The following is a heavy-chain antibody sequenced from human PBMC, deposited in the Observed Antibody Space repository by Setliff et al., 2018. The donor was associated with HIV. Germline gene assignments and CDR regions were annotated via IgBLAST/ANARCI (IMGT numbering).Heavy chain of an antibody. D-gene: IGHD2-15*01. CDR3: ARAGVVEGYYYYYYMDV. CDR1: GFTFDSYS. V-gene: IGHV3-48*01. Sequence: GGSLRLSCATSGFTFDSYSIIWVRQAPGKGLEWVSYISGLGGGTIYYADSVRGRFTISRDDAEKSVYLQMNSLRAEDTTVYYCARAGVVEGYYYYYYMDVWGKGTTVTVSS. J-gene: IGHJ6*03. CDR2: ISGLGGGTI.